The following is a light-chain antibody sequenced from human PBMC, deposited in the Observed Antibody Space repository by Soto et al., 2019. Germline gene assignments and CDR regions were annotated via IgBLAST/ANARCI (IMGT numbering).Light chain of an antibody. CDR3: QTWGTGSQV. Sequence: QLVLTQSPSASASLGASVNLTCTLSSGHSNFAIAWHQQQPDKGPRYLMKVNSDGRHTKGDGIPDRFSGSSSGAERYLTISSLRSEDEADYYCQTWGTGSQVFGTGTQLTVL. CDR2: VNSDGRH. J-gene: IGLJ1*01. V-gene: IGLV4-69*01. CDR1: SGHSNFA.